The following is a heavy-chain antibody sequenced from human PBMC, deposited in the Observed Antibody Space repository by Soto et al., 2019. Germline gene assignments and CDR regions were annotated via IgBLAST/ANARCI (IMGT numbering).Heavy chain of an antibody. CDR2: IYYSGST. J-gene: IGHJ4*02. CDR3: ARERVTMVRGQGFDY. Sequence: QVQLQESGPGLVKPSQTLSLTCTVSGGSISSGGYYWSWIRQHPGKGLEWIGYIYYSGSTYYNPCRKSRVTISVETSKHQFSLKLSSVTAADTAVYYCARERVTMVRGQGFDYWGQGTLVTVSS. CDR1: GGSISSGGYY. V-gene: IGHV4-31*03. D-gene: IGHD3-10*01.